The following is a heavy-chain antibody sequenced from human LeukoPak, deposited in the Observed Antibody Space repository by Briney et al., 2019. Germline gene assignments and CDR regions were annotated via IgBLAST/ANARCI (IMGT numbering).Heavy chain of an antibody. CDR1: GFTFSSYG. Sequence: GTSLRLSCAASGFTFSSYGMHWVRQAPGKGLEWVALIWYDGSYKYYADSVQGRFTISRDNSKNTLYLQMSSLRAEDTAVYYCARDWTTRSCDYWGQGTLVTVSS. J-gene: IGHJ4*02. CDR2: IWYDGSYK. V-gene: IGHV3-33*01. CDR3: ARDWTTRSCDY. D-gene: IGHD4-17*01.